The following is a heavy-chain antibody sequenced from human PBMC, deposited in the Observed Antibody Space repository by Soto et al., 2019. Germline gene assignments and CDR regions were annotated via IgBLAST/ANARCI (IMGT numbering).Heavy chain of an antibody. Sequence: SETLSLTCAVDRRSFSGYCWSWIRQPPGKGLEWIGEITHSGSSNYNPSLKSRVTISVDTSKNQFSLKLNSVTAADTAVYYCARGRKGYSSSWCVVVDWGQGTLVTVSS. J-gene: IGHJ4*02. CDR3: ARGRKGYSSSWCVVVD. D-gene: IGHD6-13*01. V-gene: IGHV4-34*01. CDR1: RRSFSGYC. CDR2: ITHSGSS.